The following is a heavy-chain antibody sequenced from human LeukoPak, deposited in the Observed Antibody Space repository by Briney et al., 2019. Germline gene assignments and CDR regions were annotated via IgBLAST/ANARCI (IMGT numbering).Heavy chain of an antibody. J-gene: IGHJ4*02. D-gene: IGHD2-15*01. V-gene: IGHV1-24*01. Sequence: ASEKVSCKVSVYTLTELSMHWVRQAPGKGLEWMGGFDPEDGETIYAQKFQGRVTMTEDTSTDTAYMGLSSLRSEDTAVYYCATVLGEVAASPNYWGQGTLVTVSS. CDR1: VYTLTELS. CDR2: FDPEDGET. CDR3: ATVLGEVAASPNY.